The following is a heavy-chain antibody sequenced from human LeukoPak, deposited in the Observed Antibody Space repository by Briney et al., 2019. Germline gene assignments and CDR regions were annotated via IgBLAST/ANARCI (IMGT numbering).Heavy chain of an antibody. CDR1: GFTFSSYA. J-gene: IGHJ6*03. Sequence: PGGSLRLSCAASGFTFSSYAMSWVRQAPGKGLEWVSAISGSGGSTYYADSVKGRFTISRDNSKNTLYLQMNSLRAEDTAVYYCARDGQGDCSGGSCPYYYYYYYMDVWGKGTTVTISS. V-gene: IGHV3-23*01. D-gene: IGHD2-15*01. CDR2: ISGSGGST. CDR3: ARDGQGDCSGGSCPYYYYYYYMDV.